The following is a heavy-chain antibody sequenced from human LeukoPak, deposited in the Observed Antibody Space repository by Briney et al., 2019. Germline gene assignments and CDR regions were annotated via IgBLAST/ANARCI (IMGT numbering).Heavy chain of an antibody. V-gene: IGHV3-64*01. CDR3: ARVYLSYDYSLIDAFDI. D-gene: IGHD4-11*01. Sequence: PGGSLRLSCAASGFTFSNYAMHWVRQAPGKGLEYVSAISSNGDNMYYANSVKGRFTISRDNSKSTLYLQMGSLRAEDMAVYYCARVYLSYDYSLIDAFDIWGQGTVVTVSS. CDR2: ISSNGDNM. CDR1: GFTFSNYA. J-gene: IGHJ3*02.